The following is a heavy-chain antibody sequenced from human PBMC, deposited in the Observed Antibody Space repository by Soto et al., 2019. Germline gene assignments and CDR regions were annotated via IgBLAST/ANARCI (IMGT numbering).Heavy chain of an antibody. V-gene: IGHV4-34*01. CDR3: ARGWLYSSSGVDY. CDR2: INHSGST. D-gene: IGHD6-6*01. Sequence: PSETLSLTCAVYGGSFSGYYWSWIRQPPGKGLEWIGEINHSGSTNYNPSLKSRVTISVDTSKNQFSLKLSSVTAADTAVYYCARGWLYSSSGVDYWGQGTLVTVSS. CDR1: GGSFSGYY. J-gene: IGHJ4*02.